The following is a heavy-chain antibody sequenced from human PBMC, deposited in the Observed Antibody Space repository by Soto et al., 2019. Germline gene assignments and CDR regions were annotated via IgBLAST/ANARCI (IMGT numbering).Heavy chain of an antibody. D-gene: IGHD3-22*01. CDR2: IFVGSDQT. CDR1: GATCTSST. CDR3: AAISSGYYRVFDY. V-gene: IGHV1-58*01. J-gene: IGHJ4*02. Sequence: SVKVSCKASGATCTSSTVNWVRQARGQPPEWIGWIFVGSDQTNYAQKFQGRVAITRDMSTYTAYLELNSLRSDDTAVYYCAAISSGYYRVFDYWGQGTLVTVSS.